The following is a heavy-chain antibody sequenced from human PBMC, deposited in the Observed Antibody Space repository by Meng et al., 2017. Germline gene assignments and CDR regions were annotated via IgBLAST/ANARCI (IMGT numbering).Heavy chain of an antibody. CDR2: INPKSGDT. J-gene: IGHJ4*02. V-gene: IGHV1-2*06. Sequence: HVPVVRVGAQVKTPGASLNVSCTPAGSTVPDYYIHWVRRAPGQGLEWMGRINPKSGDTHYAQKFQARVTMTGDTSISTAYMELSGLRSDDTAMYYCARDEDISAAGKLFGDYWGQGTLVTVSS. D-gene: IGHD6-25*01. CDR1: GSTVPDYY. CDR3: ARDEDISAAGKLFGDY.